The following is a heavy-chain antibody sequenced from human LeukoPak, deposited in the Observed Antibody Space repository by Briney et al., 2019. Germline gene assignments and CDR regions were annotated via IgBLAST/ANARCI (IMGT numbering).Heavy chain of an antibody. CDR2: INSDGSST. V-gene: IGHV3-74*01. J-gene: IGHJ4*02. CDR1: GFTFSSYW. CDR3: ASGVSTTIRGVGY. Sequence: PGGSLRLSCAASGFTFSSYWMHWVRQAPGKGLVWVSRINSDGSSTDYADSVKGRFTISRDNSKNTLYLQMSSLRVEDTAVYYCASGVSTTIRGVGYWGQGTLVTVSS. D-gene: IGHD3-10*01.